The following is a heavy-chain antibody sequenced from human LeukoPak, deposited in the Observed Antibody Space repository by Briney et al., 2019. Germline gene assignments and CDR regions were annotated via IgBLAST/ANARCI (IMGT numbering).Heavy chain of an antibody. CDR2: INPNSGGT. D-gene: IGHD5-24*01. V-gene: IGHV1-2*02. CDR1: GYTFTDYY. CDR3: ARIGYNHYFDY. Sequence: SVKVSCKASGYTFTDYYLHWVRQAPGQGLEWMGWINPNSGGTNYAQTFQGRITMTRDTSITTVYLELSRLRSDDTAVYYCARIGYNHYFDYWGQGTLVTVSS. J-gene: IGHJ4*02.